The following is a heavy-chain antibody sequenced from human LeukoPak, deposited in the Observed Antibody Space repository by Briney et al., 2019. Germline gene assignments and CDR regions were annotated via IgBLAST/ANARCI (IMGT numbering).Heavy chain of an antibody. CDR2: MNPNSGNT. V-gene: IGHV1-8*03. D-gene: IGHD6-13*01. CDR1: GYTFTSYD. J-gene: IGHJ5*02. Sequence: GASVKVSCKASGYTFTSYDINWVRQATGQGLEWMGWMNPNSGNTGYAQKFQGRVTITRNTSISTAYMELSSLRSEDTAVYYCARGGYSSSWGPVNWFDPWGQGTLVTVSS. CDR3: ARGGYSSSWGPVNWFDP.